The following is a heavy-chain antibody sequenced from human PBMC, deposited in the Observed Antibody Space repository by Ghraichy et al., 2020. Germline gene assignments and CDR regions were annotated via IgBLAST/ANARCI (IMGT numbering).Heavy chain of an antibody. CDR1: GFTFSSYA. V-gene: IGHV3-30-3*01. Sequence: GGSLRLSCAASGFTFSSYAMHWVRQSPGKGLEWVAVISYDGSNKYYADSVKGRFTISRDNSKNTLYLQMNRLRAEDTAVYYCGSRPAEYYYYMDVWGKGTTVTVSS. CDR2: ISYDGSNK. J-gene: IGHJ6*03. CDR3: GSRPAEYYYYMDV.